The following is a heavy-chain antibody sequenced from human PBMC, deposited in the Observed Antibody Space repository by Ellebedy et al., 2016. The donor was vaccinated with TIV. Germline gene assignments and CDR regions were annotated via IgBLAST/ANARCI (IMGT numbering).Heavy chain of an antibody. J-gene: IGHJ3*02. V-gene: IGHV4-34*01. Sequence: SETLSLTXAVYGGSVSGYFWTWIRQPPGKGLEWIGEINHSGYTNYNPSLKSRVTISADMSTNQFSLRLTSVTAADTAVYYCAREAVAAAKDAYDMWGQGKRVTVS. CDR1: GGSVSGYF. D-gene: IGHD6-19*01. CDR2: INHSGYT. CDR3: AREAVAAAKDAYDM.